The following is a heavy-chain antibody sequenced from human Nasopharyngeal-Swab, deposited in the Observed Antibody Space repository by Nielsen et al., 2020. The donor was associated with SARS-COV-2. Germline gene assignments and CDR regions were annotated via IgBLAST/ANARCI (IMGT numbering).Heavy chain of an antibody. V-gene: IGHV3-15*01. CDR2: IKSKTDGGTT. Sequence: GESLKISCAASGFTFSNAWMSWARQAPGKGLEWVGRIKSKTDGGTTDYAAPVKGRFTISRDESKNTLYLQMNSLKTEDTAVYYCPTDLHDYGDYDYWGQGTLVTVSS. D-gene: IGHD4-17*01. J-gene: IGHJ4*02. CDR3: PTDLHDYGDYDY. CDR1: GFTFSNAW.